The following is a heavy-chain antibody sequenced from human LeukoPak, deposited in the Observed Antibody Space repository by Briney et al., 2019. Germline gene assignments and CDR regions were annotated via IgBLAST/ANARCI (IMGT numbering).Heavy chain of an antibody. Sequence: PGGSLRLSCAASGFTFSSYGMHWVRQAPGKGLEWVAVIWYDGSNKYYADSVKGRFTISRDNSKNTLYLQMNSLRAEDTAVYYCAKVSYGYHYFDYWGQGTLVTVSS. J-gene: IGHJ4*02. V-gene: IGHV3-33*06. CDR2: IWYDGSNK. CDR3: AKVSYGYHYFDY. D-gene: IGHD5-18*01. CDR1: GFTFSSYG.